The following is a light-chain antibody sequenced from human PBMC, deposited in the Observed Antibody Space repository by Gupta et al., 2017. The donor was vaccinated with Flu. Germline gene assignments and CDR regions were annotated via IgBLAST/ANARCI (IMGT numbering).Light chain of an antibody. CDR1: QSVSSNY. Sequence: GTLSLSPGERATLSCRARQSVSSNYLGWQQQKPDQAPRLLIYGASSRATGIPKRFSGSGSGTDFTLTISRVDPEDFALYYCQQCGRSTKTFGQGTKLEIK. J-gene: IGKJ2*01. V-gene: IGKV3-20*01. CDR3: QQCGRSTKT. CDR2: GAS.